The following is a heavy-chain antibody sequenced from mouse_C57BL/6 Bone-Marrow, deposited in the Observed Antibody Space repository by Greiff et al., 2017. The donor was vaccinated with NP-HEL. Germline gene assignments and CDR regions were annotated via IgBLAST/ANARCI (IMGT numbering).Heavy chain of an antibody. CDR3: ASRLGRGYFDV. D-gene: IGHD4-1*01. CDR1: GFSLTSSG. Sequence: VKLMESGPGLVAPSQSLSITCTVSGFSLTSSGVDWVRQSPGKGLEWLGVIWGVGSTNYNSALKSRLSISKDNSKSQVFLKMNSLQTDDTAMYYCASRLGRGYFDVWGTGTTVTVSS. J-gene: IGHJ1*03. CDR2: IWGVGST. V-gene: IGHV2-6*01.